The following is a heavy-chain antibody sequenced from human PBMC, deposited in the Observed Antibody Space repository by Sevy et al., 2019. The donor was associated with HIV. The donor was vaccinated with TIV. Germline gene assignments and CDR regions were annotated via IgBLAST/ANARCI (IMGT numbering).Heavy chain of an antibody. J-gene: IGHJ5*02. D-gene: IGHD6-25*01. CDR1: GYSFTSYW. CDR3: ESTYSSGFNWFDP. Sequence: GESLKISCKGSGYSFTSYWIGWVRQMPGKGLEWMGIIYPGDSDTRYSPSFQGQVTISADKSISTAYLQWSSLKASDTAMDYCESTYSSGFNWFDPWGQGTLVTVSS. V-gene: IGHV5-51*01. CDR2: IYPGDSDT.